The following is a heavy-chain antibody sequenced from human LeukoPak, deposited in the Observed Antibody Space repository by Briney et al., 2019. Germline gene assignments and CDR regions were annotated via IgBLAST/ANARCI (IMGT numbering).Heavy chain of an antibody. Sequence: GASVKVSCKASGYTFTGYYMHWVRQAPGQGLEWMGWINPNSGGTNYAQKFQGRVTMTRDTSISTAYMELSRLRSDDTAVYYCARMPNWDHDAFDIWGQGTMATVSS. CDR2: INPNSGGT. J-gene: IGHJ3*02. CDR1: GYTFTGYY. D-gene: IGHD7-27*01. CDR3: ARMPNWDHDAFDI. V-gene: IGHV1-2*02.